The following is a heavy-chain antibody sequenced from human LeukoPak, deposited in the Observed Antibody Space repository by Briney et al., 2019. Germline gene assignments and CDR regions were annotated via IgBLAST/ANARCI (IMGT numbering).Heavy chain of an antibody. Sequence: SETLSLTCTVSGGSISSYYWSWIRQPPGKGLEWIGNIYYSGSTNYNPSLKSRVTISVDTSKNQFSLKLSSVTAADTAVYYCTRGAIAYYYMDVWGKGTTVTISS. CDR3: TRGAIAYYYMDV. D-gene: IGHD3-16*01. J-gene: IGHJ6*03. V-gene: IGHV4-59*01. CDR1: GGSISSYY. CDR2: IYYSGST.